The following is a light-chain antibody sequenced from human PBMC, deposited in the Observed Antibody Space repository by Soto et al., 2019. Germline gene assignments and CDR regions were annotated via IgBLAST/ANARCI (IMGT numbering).Light chain of an antibody. Sequence: EIALTQSPGTLSLSPGERATLSCRASQSVSSAYLAWYQQIPGQAPRLLIYGASSRATGIPDRFSGSGSRTDFSLTISGLAPEDFAVYYCQQSGSSFYTFGQGTKLEIK. CDR3: QQSGSSFYT. J-gene: IGKJ2*01. CDR1: QSVSSAY. CDR2: GAS. V-gene: IGKV3-20*01.